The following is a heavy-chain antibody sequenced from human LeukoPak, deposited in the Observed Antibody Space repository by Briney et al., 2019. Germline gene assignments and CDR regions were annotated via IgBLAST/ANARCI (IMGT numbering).Heavy chain of an antibody. CDR1: GFTFGDYA. V-gene: IGHV3-49*04. CDR2: IRSKTYGWTK. D-gene: IGHD3-22*01. CDR3: TKQDSSTYYQIFH. Sequence: GGSLRLSCTASGFTFGDYAMSWVRQAPGKGLEWVGFIRSKTYGWTKEYAASVKVRFSISRDDSKSIAYMQLNSLKTEDTAVYYCTKQDSSTYYQIFHWGQGTLVTVSS. J-gene: IGHJ4*02.